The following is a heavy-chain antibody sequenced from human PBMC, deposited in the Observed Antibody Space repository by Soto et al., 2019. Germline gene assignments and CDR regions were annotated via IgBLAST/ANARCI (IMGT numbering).Heavy chain of an antibody. CDR1: GGSISSYY. CDR2: IYYSGGT. Sequence: PSETLSLTCTVSGGSISSYYWSWIRQPPGKGLEWIGYIYYSGGTNYNPSLKSRVTISVDTSKNQFSLKLSSVTAADTAVYYCARLPLLRWFDPWGQGTLVTVSS. V-gene: IGHV4-59*08. D-gene: IGHD2-15*01. J-gene: IGHJ5*02. CDR3: ARLPLLRWFDP.